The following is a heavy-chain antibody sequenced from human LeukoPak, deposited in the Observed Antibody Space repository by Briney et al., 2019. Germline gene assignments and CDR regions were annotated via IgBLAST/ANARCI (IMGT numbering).Heavy chain of an antibody. CDR3: AELGITTIGGV. CDR2: ISSSGSTI. CDR1: GFTFSSYE. J-gene: IGHJ6*04. Sequence: GSLRLSCAASGFTFSSYELNWVRQAPGKGLAWVSYISSSGSTIYYADSVKGRFTISRDNAKNSLYLQMNSLRAEDTAVYYCAELGITTIGGVWGKGTTVTISS. V-gene: IGHV3-48*03. D-gene: IGHD3-10*01.